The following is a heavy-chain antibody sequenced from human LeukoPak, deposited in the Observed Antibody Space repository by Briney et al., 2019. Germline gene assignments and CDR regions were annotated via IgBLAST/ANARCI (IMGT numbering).Heavy chain of an antibody. V-gene: IGHV1-69*04. CDR3: AREPSYGDHASNTRDY. J-gene: IGHJ4*02. D-gene: IGHD4-17*01. CDR1: GGTFSSYA. Sequence: SVKVSCKASGGTFSSYAISWVRQAPGQGLEWMGRIIPILGIANYAQKFQGGVTITADKSTSTAYMELSSLRSEDTAVYYCAREPSYGDHASNTRDYWGQGTLVTVSS. CDR2: IIPILGIA.